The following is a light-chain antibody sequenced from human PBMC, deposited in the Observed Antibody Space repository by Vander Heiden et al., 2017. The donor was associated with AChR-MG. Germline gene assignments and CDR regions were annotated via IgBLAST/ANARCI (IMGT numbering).Light chain of an antibody. Sequence: IVLTQSPATLSVSPGERATLSCRASQSVSSNLAWYQQKPGQAPRPLIYGASTRATGIPARFSGSGSGTDFTLTISSLQSEDFAVYYCQQYNNWPPTFGQGTKVEIK. V-gene: IGKV3-15*01. CDR3: QQYNNWPPT. CDR1: QSVSSN. CDR2: GAS. J-gene: IGKJ1*01.